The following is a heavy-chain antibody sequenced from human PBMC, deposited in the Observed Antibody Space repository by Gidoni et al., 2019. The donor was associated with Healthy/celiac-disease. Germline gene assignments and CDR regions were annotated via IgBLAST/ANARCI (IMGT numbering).Heavy chain of an antibody. CDR2: INHSGST. CDR3: ARGRPHGIDWFDP. J-gene: IGHJ5*02. Sequence: QVQLQHWVAGLLNPSETLSLTCAFYGGSFSGYYWSWIRQPPGKVLEWSGEINHSGSTNYNPSLKSRVTISVDTSKKKFSLKLSSVTAADTAVYYWARGRPHGIDWFDPWGQGTLVTVSS. D-gene: IGHD1-26*01. V-gene: IGHV4-34*01. CDR1: GGSFSGYY.